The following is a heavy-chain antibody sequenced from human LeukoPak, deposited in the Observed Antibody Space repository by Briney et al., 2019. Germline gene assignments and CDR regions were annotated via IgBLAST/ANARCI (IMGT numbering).Heavy chain of an antibody. D-gene: IGHD3-3*01. CDR2: IYYSGST. CDR1: GGSISSSSYY. J-gene: IGHJ4*02. CDR3: ARLTTIIDFDY. V-gene: IGHV4-39*01. Sequence: SETLCLTCTVSGGSISSSSYYLGWIRQPPGKSLAWIGSIYYSGSTYYNPSLKSRVTISVDTSRNQFSLKLSSVTAADTAVYYCARLTTIIDFDYWGQGTLVTVSS.